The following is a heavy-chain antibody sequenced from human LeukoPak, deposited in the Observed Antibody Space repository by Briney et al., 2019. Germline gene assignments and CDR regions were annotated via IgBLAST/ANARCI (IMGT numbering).Heavy chain of an antibody. J-gene: IGHJ4*02. CDR3: ARGGPYYDSSGYYDFDY. D-gene: IGHD3-22*01. Sequence: PSETLSLTCAVYGGSFSGYYWSWIRQPPGKGLEWIGEINHSGSTNYNPSLKSRVTISVDTSKNQFSLKLSSVTAADTAVYYCARGGPYYDSSGYYDFDYWGQGTWSPSPQ. V-gene: IGHV4-34*01. CDR2: INHSGST. CDR1: GGSFSGYY.